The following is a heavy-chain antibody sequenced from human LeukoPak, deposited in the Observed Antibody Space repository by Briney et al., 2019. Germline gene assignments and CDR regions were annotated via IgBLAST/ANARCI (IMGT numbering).Heavy chain of an antibody. Sequence: ETLSLTCTVSGGSISSYYWSWIRQPPGKGLEWIGYIYYSGSTNYNPSLKSRVTISVDTSKNQFFLNLSSVTAADTAVYYCAGLVGRYSSGLYYYYFDYWGQGTLVTVSS. CDR2: IYYSGST. CDR3: AGLVGRYSSGLYYYYFDY. V-gene: IGHV4-59*12. D-gene: IGHD3-22*01. CDR1: GGSISSYY. J-gene: IGHJ4*02.